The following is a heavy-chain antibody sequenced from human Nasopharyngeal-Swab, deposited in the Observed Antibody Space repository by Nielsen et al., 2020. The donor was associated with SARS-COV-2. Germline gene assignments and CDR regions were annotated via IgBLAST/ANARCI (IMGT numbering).Heavy chain of an antibody. J-gene: IGHJ6*03. D-gene: IGHD5-12*01. CDR1: GFTFSPYA. CDR2: ISYDGSNK. CDR3: AKNRVVATVAYYYYMDV. Sequence: GESLKISCSASGFTFSPYAMHWVRHAPGQGLEWVALISYDGSNKYYADSVKGRFTISRDNSKNTLYLQMNSLRAEDTAVYYCAKNRVVATVAYYYYMDVWGKGTTVTVSS. V-gene: IGHV3-30-3*01.